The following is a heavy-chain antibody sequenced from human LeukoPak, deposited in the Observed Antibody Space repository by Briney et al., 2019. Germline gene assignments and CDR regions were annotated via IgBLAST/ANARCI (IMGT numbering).Heavy chain of an antibody. D-gene: IGHD2-2*01. CDR3: AKLLSGYCSRTSCLNWFDP. J-gene: IGHJ5*02. CDR1: GFTFSNYA. Sequence: QPGGSLRLSCAASGFTFSNYAMNWVRQAPGKGLEWVSLISGSTGSTYYADSVKGRFSISRDNSKNTVYLQMNSLRVEDTAVYYCAKLLSGYCSRTSCLNWFDPWGQGTLVTVSS. CDR2: ISGSTGST. V-gene: IGHV3-23*01.